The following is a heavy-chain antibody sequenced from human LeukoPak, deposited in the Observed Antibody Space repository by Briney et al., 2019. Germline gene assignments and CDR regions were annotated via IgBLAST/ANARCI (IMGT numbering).Heavy chain of an antibody. D-gene: IGHD2-21*01. J-gene: IGHJ4*02. CDR3: ARDLLGNVFDY. CDR2: IKQDGSER. CDR1: GFTFSSFW. V-gene: IGHV3-7*01. Sequence: GGSPRLSCAASGFTFSSFWLSWVRQAPGKGPEWVANIKQDGSERYYVDSVKGRFVISRDNAKNSLHLQMNSLRAEDTAVYYCARDLLGNVFDYWGQGTLVTVSS.